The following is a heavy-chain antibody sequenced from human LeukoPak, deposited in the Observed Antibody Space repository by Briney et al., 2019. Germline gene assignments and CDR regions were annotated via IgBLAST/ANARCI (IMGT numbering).Heavy chain of an antibody. Sequence: SETLSLACAVYGGSFSGYYWSWIRQPPGKGLEWIGYIYHSGSTYYNPSLKSRVTISVDRSKNQFSLKLSSVTAADTAVYYCARGAYDTSAYNWFDPWGQGTLVTVSS. CDR1: GGSFSGYY. J-gene: IGHJ5*02. CDR2: IYHSGST. D-gene: IGHD3-9*01. V-gene: IGHV4-34*01. CDR3: ARGAYDTSAYNWFDP.